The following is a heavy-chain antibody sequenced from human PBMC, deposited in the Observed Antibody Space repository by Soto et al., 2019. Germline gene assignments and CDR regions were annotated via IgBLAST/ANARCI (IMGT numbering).Heavy chain of an antibody. V-gene: IGHV3-48*01. J-gene: IGHJ1*01. CDR3: ARDRVICSGGSCYSEYFQH. CDR2: ISSSSSTI. D-gene: IGHD2-15*01. CDR1: GFTFSSYS. Sequence: EVQLVESGGGLVQPGGSLRLSCAASGFTFSSYSMNWVRQAPGKGLEWVSYISSSSSTIYYADSVKGRFTISRDNAKKSLYLQMNSLRAEDTAVYYCARDRVICSGGSCYSEYFQHWGQGTLVTVSS.